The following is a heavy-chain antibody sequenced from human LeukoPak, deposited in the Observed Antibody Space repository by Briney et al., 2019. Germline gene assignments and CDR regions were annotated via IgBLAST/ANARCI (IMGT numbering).Heavy chain of an antibody. J-gene: IGHJ4*02. D-gene: IGHD2-15*01. Sequence: AASVKVSFTASGYSFTNYGNSWGRQAPAQGLEWVGWISAYSGNTDYAQKFQGRVTMTTDTSTSTAYMELRSLRSDDTAVYYCARVGEYCSGASCFDYWGPGSLVTVSS. CDR3: ARVGEYCSGASCFDY. CDR1: GYSFTNYG. V-gene: IGHV1-18*01. CDR2: ISAYSGNT.